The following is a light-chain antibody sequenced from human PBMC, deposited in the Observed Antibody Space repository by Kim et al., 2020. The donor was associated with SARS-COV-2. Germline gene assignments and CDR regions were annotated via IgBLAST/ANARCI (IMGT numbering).Light chain of an antibody. J-gene: IGKJ2*01. CDR1: QSVSSY. Sequence: LLPREVATLSCRASQSVSSYLAWYQQTPGQAPRLLIYDASNRATGIPARFSGSGSGTDFTLTISSLEPEDFAVYYCQQRSNWPPYTFGQGTKLEI. CDR2: DAS. CDR3: QQRSNWPPYT. V-gene: IGKV3-11*01.